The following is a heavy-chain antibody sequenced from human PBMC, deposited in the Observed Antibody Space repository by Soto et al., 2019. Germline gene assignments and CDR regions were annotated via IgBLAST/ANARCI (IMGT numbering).Heavy chain of an antibody. J-gene: IGHJ2*01. D-gene: IGHD3-3*01. CDR1: GFTFSSYA. V-gene: IGHV3-30-3*01. CDR2: ISYDGSNK. CDR3: ARGGPPYYDLPLYWYFDL. Sequence: QVQLVESGGGVVQPGRSLRLSCAASGFTFSSYAMHWVRQAPGKGLEWVAVISYDGSNKYYADSVKGRFTISRDNSKNTLYLQMNSLRAEDTAVYYCARGGPPYYDLPLYWYFDLWGRGTLVTVSS.